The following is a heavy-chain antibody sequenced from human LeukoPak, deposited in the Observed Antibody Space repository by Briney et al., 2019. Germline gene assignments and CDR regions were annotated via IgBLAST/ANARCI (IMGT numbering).Heavy chain of an antibody. J-gene: IGHJ4*02. CDR1: GFTFSSYA. CDR2: ISYDGSNK. V-gene: IGHV3-30-3*01. CDR3: ARCPLEQGPYYFDY. Sequence: GRSLRLSCAASGFTFSSYAMHWVRQAPGKGLEWVAVISYDGSNKYYADSVKGRFTISRDNSKNTLYLQMNSLRAGDTAVYYCARCPLEQGPYYFDYWGQGTLVTVSS.